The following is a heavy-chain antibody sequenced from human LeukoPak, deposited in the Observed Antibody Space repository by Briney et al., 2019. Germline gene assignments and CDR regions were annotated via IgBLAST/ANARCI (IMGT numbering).Heavy chain of an antibody. J-gene: IGHJ6*02. Sequence: SETLSLTCTVSGGSTSSYYWSWIRQPPGKGLEWIGYIYYSGSTNYNPSLKSRVTISVDTSKNQFSLKLSSVTAADTAVYYCARLGNYYYYYGMDVWGQGTTVTVSS. CDR3: ARLGNYYYYYGMDV. CDR1: GGSTSSYY. V-gene: IGHV4-59*08. CDR2: IYYSGST.